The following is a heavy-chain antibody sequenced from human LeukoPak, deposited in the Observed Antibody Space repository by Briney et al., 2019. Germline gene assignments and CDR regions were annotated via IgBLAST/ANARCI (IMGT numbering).Heavy chain of an antibody. J-gene: IGHJ3*02. CDR2: INHSGST. CDR3: ARRSRMTTIDAFDI. Sequence: PSETLSLTCAVYGGSFSGYYWSWIRQPPGKGLEWIGEINHSGSTNYNPSLKSRVTISVDTSKNPFSLKLSSVTAADTAVYYCARRSRMTTIDAFDIWGRGTMVTVSS. V-gene: IGHV4-34*01. CDR1: GGSFSGYY. D-gene: IGHD5-24*01.